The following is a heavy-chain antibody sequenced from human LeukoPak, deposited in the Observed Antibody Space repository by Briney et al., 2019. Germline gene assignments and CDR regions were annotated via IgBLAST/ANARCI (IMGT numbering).Heavy chain of an antibody. CDR1: GGSISSGSYY. J-gene: IGHJ6*03. CDR2: IYTSGST. Sequence: NPSETLSLTCTVSGGSISSGSYYWSWIRQPAGKGLEWIGRIYTSGSTNYNPSLKSRVTISVDTSQNQFSLKLSSVTAADTAVYYCARAIAFSYDYVWGSYRYTDYYYYYMDVWGKGTTVTVSS. D-gene: IGHD3-16*02. V-gene: IGHV4-61*02. CDR3: ARAIAFSYDYVWGSYRYTDYYYYYMDV.